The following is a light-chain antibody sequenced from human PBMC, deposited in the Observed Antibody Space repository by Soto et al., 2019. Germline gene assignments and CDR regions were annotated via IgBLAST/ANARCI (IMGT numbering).Light chain of an antibody. CDR2: DVT. CDR1: SSDVGGYNY. CDR3: SSYAGAKNFYV. Sequence: QSALTQPASVSGSPGQSITISCTGTSSDVGGYNYVSWYQQHPGKAPKLMIFDVTNRPSGVSNGFSGSKSGNTASLTISGLQAEDEADYYCSSYAGAKNFYVFGTGTKLTVL. V-gene: IGLV2-14*01. J-gene: IGLJ1*01.